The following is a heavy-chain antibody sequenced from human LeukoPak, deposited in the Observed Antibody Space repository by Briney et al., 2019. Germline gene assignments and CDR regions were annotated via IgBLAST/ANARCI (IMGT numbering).Heavy chain of an antibody. V-gene: IGHV4-39*01. CDR2: IYYSGST. CDR1: GGSISSSRYY. CDR3: ASVFYSSGLDGFDY. J-gene: IGHJ4*02. Sequence: SETLSLTCTVSGGSISSSRYYWGWIRQPPGKGLECIGTIYYSGSTYYNPSLKSRVTLSVDTSENQFSLKLSSVTAADTAVYYCASVFYSSGLDGFDYWGQGTLVTVSS. D-gene: IGHD6-19*01.